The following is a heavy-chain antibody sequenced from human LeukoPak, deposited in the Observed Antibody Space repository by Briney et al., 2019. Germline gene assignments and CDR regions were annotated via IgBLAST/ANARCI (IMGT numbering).Heavy chain of an antibody. V-gene: IGHV3-23*01. J-gene: IGHJ4*02. D-gene: IGHD3-22*01. CDR2: ISGSGGST. Sequence: GGSLRLSCATSGFTFSNYGMHWVRQAPGKGLEWVSAISGSGGSTYYADSVKGRFTISRDNSKNTLYLQMNSLRTEDTAVYYCAKDLDSSGYYYFDYWGQGTLVTVSS. CDR3: AKDLDSSGYYYFDY. CDR1: GFTFSNYG.